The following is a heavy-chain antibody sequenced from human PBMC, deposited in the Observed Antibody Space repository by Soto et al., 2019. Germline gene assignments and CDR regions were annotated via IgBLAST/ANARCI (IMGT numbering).Heavy chain of an antibody. Sequence: GGSLRLSCAASGFRFDSYAMHWVRTAPGKLEWLAIISYDGVNKFYADSVRGRFTISRDNSKNTLYVQMDSLRGDDTAVYYCARTDTYSYRWNSRRIYYYMDVWGKGTTVTVSS. CDR2: ISYDGVNK. V-gene: IGHV3-30-3*01. CDR3: ARTDTYSYRWNSRRIYYYMDV. CDR1: GFRFDSYA. D-gene: IGHD1-7*01. J-gene: IGHJ6*03.